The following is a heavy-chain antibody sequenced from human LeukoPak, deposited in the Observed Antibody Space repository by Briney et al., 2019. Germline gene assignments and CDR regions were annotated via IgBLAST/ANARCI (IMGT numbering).Heavy chain of an antibody. CDR1: GGSISSYY. D-gene: IGHD6-13*01. CDR3: ARWNWQQLALDY. CDR2: IYYSGST. J-gene: IGHJ4*02. Sequence: SETLSLTCTVSGGSISSYYWSWIRQPPGKGLEGIGYIYYSGSTNYNPSLKSRVTISVDTSKNQFSLKLSSVTAADTAVYYCARWNWQQLALDYWGQGTLVTVSS. V-gene: IGHV4-59*12.